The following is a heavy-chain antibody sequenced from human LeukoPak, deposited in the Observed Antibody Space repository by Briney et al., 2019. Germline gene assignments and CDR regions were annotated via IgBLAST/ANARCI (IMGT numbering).Heavy chain of an antibody. J-gene: IGHJ4*02. Sequence: ASVKVSCKASGYTFTAYYMHWARQAPGQGLEWMGWINPNSGGTNYAQKFQGRVTMTRDTSISTAYMELSRLRSDDTAVYYCAKLGYSSGAYYFDFWGQGTLVTVSS. CDR1: GYTFTAYY. D-gene: IGHD6-19*01. V-gene: IGHV1-2*02. CDR3: AKLGYSSGAYYFDF. CDR2: INPNSGGT.